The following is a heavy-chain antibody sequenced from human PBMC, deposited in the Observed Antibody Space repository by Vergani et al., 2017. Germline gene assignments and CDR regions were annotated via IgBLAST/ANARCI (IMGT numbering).Heavy chain of an antibody. CDR3: ARHPTPLGLYYSYYYMDV. V-gene: IGHV3-21*01. CDR2: ISGSSSYI. Sequence: EVQLLESGGGLVQPGGSLRLSCAASGFTFSSYAMSWVRQAPGKGLEWVSAISGSSSYIYYADSVKGRFTISRDNARNSLYLQMNSLRAEDTAVYYCARHPTPLGLYYSYYYMDVWGKGTTVTVSS. J-gene: IGHJ6*03. D-gene: IGHD7-27*01. CDR1: GFTFSSYA.